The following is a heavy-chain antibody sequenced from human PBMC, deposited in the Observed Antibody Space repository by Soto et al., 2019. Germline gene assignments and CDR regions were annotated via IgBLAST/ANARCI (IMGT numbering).Heavy chain of an antibody. Sequence: QVQLVQSGAEVKKPGSSVKVSCKASGGTFSNYAVSWVRQAPGQGLEWMGEVIPIFGTTPYAQKFQGRVTITADESTNTAYMELSSLRSEDTAVYYCARRFIQGNVGNHDSFDMWGQGTMVTVSS. D-gene: IGHD1-1*01. V-gene: IGHV1-69*01. CDR2: VIPIFGTT. CDR1: GGTFSNYA. CDR3: ARRFIQGNVGNHDSFDM. J-gene: IGHJ3*02.